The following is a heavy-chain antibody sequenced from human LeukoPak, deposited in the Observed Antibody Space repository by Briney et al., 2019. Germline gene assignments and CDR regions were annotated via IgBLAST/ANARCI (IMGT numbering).Heavy chain of an antibody. D-gene: IGHD3-10*01. V-gene: IGHV3-30*02. CDR1: GFTFNNYG. CDR3: AKGGYFAMVRGSPNNWFDP. J-gene: IGHJ5*02. CDR2: IRYDGSNK. Sequence: QPGGSLRLSCAASGFTFNNYGMHWVRQAPGKGLEWVAFIRYDGSNKYYADSVKGRFTISRDNSKNTLYLQMNSLRAEDTAVYYCAKGGYFAMVRGSPNNWFDPWGQGTLVTVSS.